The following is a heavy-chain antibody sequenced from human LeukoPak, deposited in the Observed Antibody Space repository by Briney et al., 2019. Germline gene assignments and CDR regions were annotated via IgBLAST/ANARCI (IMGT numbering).Heavy chain of an antibody. Sequence: GGSLRLSCAASGFTFSSYAMSWVRQAPGKGLEWVSAISGSGGSTYYADSVKGRFTISRDNSKNTLYLQMNSLRAEDTAVYYCAKASQWLAYYYYYGMDDWGQGTTVTVSS. V-gene: IGHV3-23*01. CDR3: AKASQWLAYYYYYGMDD. J-gene: IGHJ6*02. D-gene: IGHD6-19*01. CDR1: GFTFSSYA. CDR2: ISGSGGST.